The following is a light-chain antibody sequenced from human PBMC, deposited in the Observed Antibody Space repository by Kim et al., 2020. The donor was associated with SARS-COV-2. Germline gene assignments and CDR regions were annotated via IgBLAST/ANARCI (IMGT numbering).Light chain of an antibody. CDR3: CSYAGSSTFYV. Sequence: QSALTQSDSVSGSPGQSITISCTGSSSDIGNYNLVSWYQQHPGQAPKVLIYEVTKRPSGISNRFSGSKSANTASLTISGLQAADEADYYCCSYAGSSTFYVFGAGTKVTVL. V-gene: IGLV2-23*02. CDR1: SSDIGNYNL. CDR2: EVT. J-gene: IGLJ1*01.